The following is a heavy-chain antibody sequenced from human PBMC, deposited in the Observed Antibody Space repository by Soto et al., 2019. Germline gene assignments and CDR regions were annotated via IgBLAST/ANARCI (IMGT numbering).Heavy chain of an antibody. CDR2: INPNSGGT. CDR3: ASTRGGWDMVRGVISPPDY. J-gene: IGHJ4*02. CDR1: GYTFTGYY. V-gene: IGHV1-2*02. D-gene: IGHD3-10*01. Sequence: QVQLVQSGAEVKKPGASVKVSCKASGYTFTGYYMHWVRQAPGQGLEWMGWINPNSGGTNYAQKFQGRVNMTRDTSISTAYMELSRLRSDDTAVYYCASTRGGWDMVRGVISPPDYWGQGTLVTVSS.